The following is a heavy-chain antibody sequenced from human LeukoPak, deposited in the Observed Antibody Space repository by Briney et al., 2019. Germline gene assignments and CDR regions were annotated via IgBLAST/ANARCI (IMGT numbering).Heavy chain of an antibody. CDR1: GGSISSGGYY. CDR3: ARLGSTFDI. J-gene: IGHJ3*02. D-gene: IGHD2-2*01. CDR2: IYHSGSA. V-gene: IGHV4-31*03. Sequence: SETLSLTCTVSGGSISSGGYYWSWVRQYPGKGLEWIGYIYHSGSAYYNPSLKSRVTISVDTSKNQFSLKLSSVSAADTAVYYCARLGSTFDIWGQGTMVTVSS.